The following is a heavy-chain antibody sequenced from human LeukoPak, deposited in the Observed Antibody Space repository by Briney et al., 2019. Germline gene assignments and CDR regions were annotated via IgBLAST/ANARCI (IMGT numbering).Heavy chain of an antibody. Sequence: KSSETLSLTCTVSGGSISSYYWSWIRQPPGKGLEWIGYIYYSGSTNYNPSLKSRVTISVDTSKNQFSLKLSSVTAADTAVYYCAREARGNHAILTGYGQARAFDIWGQGTMVTVSS. J-gene: IGHJ3*02. CDR3: AREARGNHAILTGYGQARAFDI. CDR2: IYYSGST. V-gene: IGHV4-59*12. CDR1: GGSISSYY. D-gene: IGHD3-9*01.